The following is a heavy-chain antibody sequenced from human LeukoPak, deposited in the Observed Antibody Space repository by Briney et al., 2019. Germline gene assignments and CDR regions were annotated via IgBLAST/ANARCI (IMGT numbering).Heavy chain of an antibody. CDR3: TPSIAVAGSLDY. V-gene: IGHV3-15*01. CDR2: IKSKTDGGTT. J-gene: IGHJ4*02. Sequence: GGSLRLSCAVSGFTVSSNYMNWVRQAPGKGLEWVGRIKSKTDGGTTDYAAPVKGRFTISRDDSKNTLNLQMNSLKTEDTAAYYCTPSIAVAGSLDYWGQGTLVTVSS. CDR1: GFTVSSNY. D-gene: IGHD6-19*01.